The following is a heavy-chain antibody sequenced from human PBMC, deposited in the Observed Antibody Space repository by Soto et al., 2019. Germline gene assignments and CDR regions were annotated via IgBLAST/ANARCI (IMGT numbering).Heavy chain of an antibody. J-gene: IGHJ6*02. CDR2: IFHSGNT. CDR3: ANRPFFEWAPYYGLDV. CDR1: GGSITGSDW. Sequence: QMKLQESGPGLVKPSETLSLTCVVSGGSITGSDWWTWVRQSPEKGLEWIGEIFHSGNTNYSPSLKGRFTISLGKSAQQFSLKVNSVTAAQTAIYYCANRPFFEWAPYYGLDVWGPGTTVIVSS. V-gene: IGHV4-4*02. D-gene: IGHD3-3*02.